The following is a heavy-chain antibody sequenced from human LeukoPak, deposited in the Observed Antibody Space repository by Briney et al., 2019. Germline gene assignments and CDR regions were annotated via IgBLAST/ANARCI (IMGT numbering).Heavy chain of an antibody. V-gene: IGHV4-59*01. CDR3: ARGPEAFGVLKGAFDI. Sequence: SETLSLTCTVSGGSISSYYRSWIRQPPGKGLEWIGYIYDSGSTNYNPSLKSRVTISVDTSENQLSLKLRSVTAADTAVYYCARGPEAFGVLKGAFDIWGQGTVVTVSS. D-gene: IGHD3-3*01. CDR1: GGSISSYY. CDR2: IYDSGST. J-gene: IGHJ3*02.